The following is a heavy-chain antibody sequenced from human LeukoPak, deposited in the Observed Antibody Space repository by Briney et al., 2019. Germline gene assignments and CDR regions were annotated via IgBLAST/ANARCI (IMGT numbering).Heavy chain of an antibody. V-gene: IGHV4-34*01. CDR3: ARGTYPLYYYSSGYYRY. J-gene: IGHJ4*02. Sequence: WETLSLTCAVYGGSFSGYYWSWIRQPAGKGLEWIGEINHSGSTNYNPSLKSRVTISVDTSKNQFSLKLSSVTAADTAVYYCARGTYPLYYYSSGYYRYWGQGTLVTVSS. CDR1: GGSFSGYY. CDR2: INHSGST. D-gene: IGHD3-22*01.